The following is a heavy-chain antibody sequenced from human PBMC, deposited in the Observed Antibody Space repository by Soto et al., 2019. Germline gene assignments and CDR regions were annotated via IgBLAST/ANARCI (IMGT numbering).Heavy chain of an antibody. V-gene: IGHV3-7*01. CDR1: GFPFSSYW. J-gene: IGHJ5*02. Sequence: EVQLVDSGGGLVQPGGSLRLTCVASGFPFSSYWMSWVRQAPGKGLEWVANIKEDGSDKYYVDSVKGRFTISRDNAKNSLYLQMNSLRVEDTAVYYCVGVSLTGSWGQGTLVAVSS. CDR2: IKEDGSDK. D-gene: IGHD3-9*01. CDR3: VGVSLTGS.